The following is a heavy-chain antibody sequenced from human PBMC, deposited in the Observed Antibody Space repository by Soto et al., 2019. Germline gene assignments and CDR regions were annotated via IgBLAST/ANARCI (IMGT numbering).Heavy chain of an antibody. CDR1: GFTFSNAW. D-gene: IGHD1-26*01. J-gene: IGHJ6*02. Sequence: GESLKISCAASGFTFSNAWMSWVRQAPGKGLEWVGRIKSKTDGGTTDYAAPVKGRFTISRDDSKNTLYLQMNSLKTEDTAVYYCTTDLWSGSYYGMDVWGQGTTVTVSS. V-gene: IGHV3-15*01. CDR3: TTDLWSGSYYGMDV. CDR2: IKSKTDGGTT.